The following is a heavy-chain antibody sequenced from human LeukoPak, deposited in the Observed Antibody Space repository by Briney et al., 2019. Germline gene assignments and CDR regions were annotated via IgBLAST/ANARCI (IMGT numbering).Heavy chain of an antibody. CDR3: GRGVGYYYDSSGYYYPSFDI. D-gene: IGHD3-22*01. CDR2: ISYDGSNT. CDR1: GFTFSNYA. Sequence: GSSLRLSCTASGFTFSNYAMHWVRQAPGKGLEWVAVISYDGSNTYYADSVKGRFTVSRDNSKNTLYLQMNSLRAEDTAMYYCGRGVGYYYDSSGYYYPSFDIWGQGTLVTVSS. J-gene: IGHJ4*02. V-gene: IGHV3-30-3*01.